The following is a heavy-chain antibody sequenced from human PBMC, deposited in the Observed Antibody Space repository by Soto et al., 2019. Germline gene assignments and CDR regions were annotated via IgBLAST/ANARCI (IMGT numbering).Heavy chain of an antibody. V-gene: IGHV5-51*01. D-gene: IGHD2-2*01. CDR3: AKHEGYCSSTTCSNFDY. CDR2: IYSGDSDT. CDR1: GFTFTNYW. J-gene: IGHJ4*02. Sequence: PGESLKISCRGSGFTFTNYWIAWGRQRPGKGLEWMGIIYSGDSDTSYSPSFQGQVTISADKSINTAYLHWSSLKASDTAMYYCAKHEGYCSSTTCSNFDYWGQGTLVTVSS.